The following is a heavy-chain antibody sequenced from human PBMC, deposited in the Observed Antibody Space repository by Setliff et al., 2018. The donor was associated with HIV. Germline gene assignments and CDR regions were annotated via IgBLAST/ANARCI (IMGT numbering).Heavy chain of an antibody. CDR1: VSTFTPYS. CDR3: AKGPTTGGGPSYRAYFDY. D-gene: IGHD3-16*01. Sequence: GGSLRLSCSASVSTFTPYSMHWVRHTPDKGLEWVAAISSDGNNQYYADSVKGRFTISRDNSKNTVYLQVNSLRAEDTAVYYCAKGPTTGGGPSYRAYFDYWGQGTLVTVSS. J-gene: IGHJ4*02. CDR2: ISSDGNNQ. V-gene: IGHV3-30*04.